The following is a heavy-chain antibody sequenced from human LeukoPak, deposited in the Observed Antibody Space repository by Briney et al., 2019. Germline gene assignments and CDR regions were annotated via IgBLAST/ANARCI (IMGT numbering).Heavy chain of an antibody. V-gene: IGHV1-69*04. D-gene: IGHD3-16*01. CDR1: GGTFSSYA. J-gene: IGHJ3*02. Sequence: SVKVSCKASGGTFSSYAISWVRQAPGQGLEWMGRIIPILGIANYAQKFQGRVTITADKSTSTAYMELSSLRSEDTAVYYCASDGGGSDDAFDIWGQGTMVTVSS. CDR3: ASDGGGSDDAFDI. CDR2: IIPILGIA.